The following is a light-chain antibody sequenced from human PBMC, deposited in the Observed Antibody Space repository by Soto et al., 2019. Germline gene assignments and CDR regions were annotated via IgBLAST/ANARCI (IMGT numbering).Light chain of an antibody. CDR2: DSS. V-gene: IGKV3-11*01. CDR3: QQRSNWPPYT. J-gene: IGKJ2*01. Sequence: EIVLTQSPATLSLSPGERATLSCRASQSVSSYLAWYQQKPGQAPRLLIYDSSNSATGIPARFSGSGSGTDFTLTISSLEPEDFAVYYCQQRSNWPPYTFVQGTKLEIK. CDR1: QSVSSY.